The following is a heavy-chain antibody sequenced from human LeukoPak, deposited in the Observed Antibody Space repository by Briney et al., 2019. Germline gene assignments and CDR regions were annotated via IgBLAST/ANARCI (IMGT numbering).Heavy chain of an antibody. V-gene: IGHV4-59*08. CDR3: ARLLAYCGGDCYVLDY. CDR1: GGSFSGYY. CDR2: ISNTGST. D-gene: IGHD2-21*02. Sequence: SETLSLACAVYGGSFSGYYWSWIRQPPGKGLEWIGYISNTGSTKYNPSLKSRVTISVDTSKNQFSLKLSSVTAADTAVYYCARLLAYCGGDCYVLDYWGQGTLVTVSS. J-gene: IGHJ4*02.